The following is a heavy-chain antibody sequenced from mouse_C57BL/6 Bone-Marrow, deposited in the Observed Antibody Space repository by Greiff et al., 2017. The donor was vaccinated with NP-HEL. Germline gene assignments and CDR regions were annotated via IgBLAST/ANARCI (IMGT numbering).Heavy chain of an antibody. V-gene: IGHV5-4*03. Sequence: EVKLMESGGGLVKPGGSLKLSCAASGFTFSSYAMSWVRQTPEKRLEWVATISDGGSYTYYPDNVKGRFTISRDNAKNNLYLQMSHLKSEDTAMYYCARGGTMITPWYFDVWGTGTTVTVSS. CDR3: ARGGTMITPWYFDV. CDR2: ISDGGSYT. J-gene: IGHJ1*03. CDR1: GFTFSSYA. D-gene: IGHD2-4*01.